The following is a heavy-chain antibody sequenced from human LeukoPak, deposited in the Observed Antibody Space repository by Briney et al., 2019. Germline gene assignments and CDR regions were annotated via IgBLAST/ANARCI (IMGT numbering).Heavy chain of an antibody. V-gene: IGHV3-33*01. CDR3: AREADSSGWFDY. Sequence: PGGSLRLSCAASGFTFSSYGTHWVRQAPGKGLEWVAVIWYDGSNKYYADSVKGRFTISRDNSKNTLYLQMNSLRAEDTAVYYCAREADSSGWFDYWGQGTLVTVSS. CDR2: IWYDGSNK. CDR1: GFTFSSYG. J-gene: IGHJ4*02. D-gene: IGHD6-19*01.